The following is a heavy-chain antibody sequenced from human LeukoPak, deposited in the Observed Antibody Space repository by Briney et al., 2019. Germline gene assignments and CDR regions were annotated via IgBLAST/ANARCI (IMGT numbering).Heavy chain of an antibody. CDR3: VRRVTAYWYFDL. V-gene: IGHV3-64D*09. Sequence: GGSLRLSCSASGFTFSNYAMHWVRQAPGKGLEXXSAISSNGGSTYYADSVKGRFTISRDNSKNTLYLQMSSLRAEDTAVYYCVRRVTAYWYFDLWGRGTLVTVSS. CDR1: GFTFSNYA. D-gene: IGHD4-11*01. J-gene: IGHJ2*01. CDR2: ISSNGGST.